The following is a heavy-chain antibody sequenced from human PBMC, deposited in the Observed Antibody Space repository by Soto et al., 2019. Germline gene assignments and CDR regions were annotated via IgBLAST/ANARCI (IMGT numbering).Heavy chain of an antibody. CDR2: IKSKPNGGTT. V-gene: IGHV3-15*07. J-gene: IGHJ4*01. CDR3: TTDSYSPMIGVRFDY. CDR1: GFTFSNAW. Sequence: EVQLVESGGGLVKPGGSLRLSCAASGFTFSNAWINWVRQAPGKGLEWVGRIKSKPNGGTTDYAAPVKGRFAISRDDSNNMVYLQMNSLKIEDTAVSYCTTDSYSPMIGVRFDYWGHGTLVTVS. D-gene: IGHD3-22*01.